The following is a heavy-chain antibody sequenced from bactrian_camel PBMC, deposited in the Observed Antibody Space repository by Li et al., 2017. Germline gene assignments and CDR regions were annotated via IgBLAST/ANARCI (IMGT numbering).Heavy chain of an antibody. CDR2: VASGVQTP. CDR1: GYISQQYC. V-gene: IGHV3S1*01. CDR3: AMRTEPRASGLYCGCTVSNGVLCN. J-gene: IGHJ4*01. D-gene: IGHD2*01. Sequence: HVQLVESGGGSVHTGGSLKLSCVASGYISQQYCLSWFRQVPGKAREWVARVASGVQTPRYDKSVQGRFTISLDNTRKTLYLEMNSLKPEDTAMYYCAMRTEPRASGLYCGCTVSNGVLCNWGQGTQVTVS.